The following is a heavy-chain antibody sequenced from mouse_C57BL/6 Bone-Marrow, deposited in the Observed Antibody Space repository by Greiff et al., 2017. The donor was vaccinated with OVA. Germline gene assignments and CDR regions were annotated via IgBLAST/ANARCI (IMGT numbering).Heavy chain of an antibody. CDR1: GYTFTSYW. Sequence: QVQLQQPGAELVKPGASVKLSCKASGYTFTSYWMHWVKQRPGQGLEWIGMIHPNSGSTNYNEKFKSKATLTVDKSSSTAYMQLSSLTSEDSAVYYCATYTTVVAGRYFDVWGTGTTVTVSS. V-gene: IGHV1-64*01. CDR2: IHPNSGST. CDR3: ATYTTVVAGRYFDV. D-gene: IGHD1-1*01. J-gene: IGHJ1*03.